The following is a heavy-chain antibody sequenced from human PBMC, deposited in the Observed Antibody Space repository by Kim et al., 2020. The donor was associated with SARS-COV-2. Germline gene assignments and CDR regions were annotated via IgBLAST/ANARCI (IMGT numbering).Heavy chain of an antibody. CDR3: ALRSSWSRGGVYFDY. D-gene: IGHD6-13*01. V-gene: IGHV4-59*01. J-gene: IGHJ4*02. Sequence: PALKTRVPVSVATSKNQFSLKLSSVTAADTAVYYCALRSSWSRGGVYFDYWGQGTLVTVSS.